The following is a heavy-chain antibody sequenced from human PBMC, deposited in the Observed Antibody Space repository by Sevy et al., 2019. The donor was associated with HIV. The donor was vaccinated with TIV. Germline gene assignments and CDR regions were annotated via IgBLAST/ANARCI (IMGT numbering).Heavy chain of an antibody. CDR1: GGTFSSYA. CDR2: IIPIFGTA. V-gene: IGHV1-69*13. CDR3: ASGVYDSSGYYYRYYGMDV. J-gene: IGHJ6*02. D-gene: IGHD3-22*01. Sequence: ASVKVSCKASGGTFSSYAISWVRQAPGQGLEWMGGIIPIFGTANYAQKFQGRVTITADESTSTAYMELGSLRSEDTAVYYCASGVYDSSGYYYRYYGMDVWGQGTTVTVSS.